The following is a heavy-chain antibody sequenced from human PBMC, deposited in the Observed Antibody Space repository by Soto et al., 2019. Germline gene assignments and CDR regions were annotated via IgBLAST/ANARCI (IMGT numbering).Heavy chain of an antibody. J-gene: IGHJ5*02. CDR2: IYATGTT. CDR1: GASISGFY. Sequence: AETLSLTCTVSGASISGFYWSWIRKSAGKSLEWIGRIYATGTTDYNPSLKSRVMMSVDTSKKQFSLKLRCLTAADTAVYYCVRDGTKTLRDWFDPWGQGISVTVSS. D-gene: IGHD1-1*01. CDR3: VRDGTKTLRDWFDP. V-gene: IGHV4-4*07.